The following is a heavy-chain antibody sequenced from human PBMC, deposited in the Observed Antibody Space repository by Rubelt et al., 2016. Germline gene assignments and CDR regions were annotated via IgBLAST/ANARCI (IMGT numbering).Heavy chain of an antibody. CDR2: ISAYNGNT. V-gene: IGHV1-18*01. CDR3: ARCRLGALTGYYMDCPFDY. CDR1: GYTFTSYG. Sequence: QVQLVQSGAEVKKPGASVKVSCKASGYTFTSYGISWVRQAPGQGLEWMGWISAYNGNTNYAQKLQGRVTMTTETSTITAYMELMSLSSDDTAVYYCARCRLGALTGYYMDCPFDYWGQGTLVTVSS. J-gene: IGHJ4*02. D-gene: IGHD3-9*01.